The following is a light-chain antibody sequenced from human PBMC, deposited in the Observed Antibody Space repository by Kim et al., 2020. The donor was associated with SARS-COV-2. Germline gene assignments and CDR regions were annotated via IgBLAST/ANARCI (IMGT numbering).Light chain of an antibody. CDR1: QSVTSDN. CDR2: AAS. CDR3: QQYGGSPIT. Sequence: PGERATLSCRASQSVTSDNLAWLQQKPGQTPRLLIYAASNRATGIPDRFSGSGSGTDFTLTISRLEPEDFAVYYCQQYGGSPITFGPGTKVDIK. J-gene: IGKJ3*01. V-gene: IGKV3-20*01.